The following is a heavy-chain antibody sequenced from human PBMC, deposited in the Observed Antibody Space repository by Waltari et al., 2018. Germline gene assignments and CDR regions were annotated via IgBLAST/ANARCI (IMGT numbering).Heavy chain of an antibody. Sequence: QLQLQESGPGLVKPSETLSLTCTVSGGSISSSSYYWGWIRQPPGKGLEWIGSIYYSGSTYYNPSLKSRVTISVDTSKNQFSLKLSSVTAADTAVYYCARVIRWELPDYWGQGTLVTVSS. V-gene: IGHV4-39*07. CDR3: ARVIRWELPDY. CDR2: IYYSGST. J-gene: IGHJ4*02. D-gene: IGHD1-26*01. CDR1: GGSISSSSYY.